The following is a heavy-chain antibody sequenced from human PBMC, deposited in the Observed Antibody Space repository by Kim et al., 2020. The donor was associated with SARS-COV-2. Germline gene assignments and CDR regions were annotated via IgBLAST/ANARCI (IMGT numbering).Heavy chain of an antibody. CDR1: GFTDSSNY. Sequence: GGSLRLSCAASGFTDSSNYMSWVRQAPGKGLEWVSVIYSGGSTYYADSVKGRFTISRDNSKNTLYLQMNSLRAEDTAVYYCARTFTGYYDIWGQGTLVTVSS. J-gene: IGHJ4*02. D-gene: IGHD3-22*01. CDR3: ARTFTGYYDI. V-gene: IGHV3-53*01. CDR2: IYSGGST.